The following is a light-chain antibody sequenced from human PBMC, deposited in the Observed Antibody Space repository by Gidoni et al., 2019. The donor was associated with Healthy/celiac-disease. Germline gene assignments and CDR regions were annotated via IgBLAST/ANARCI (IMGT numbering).Light chain of an antibody. V-gene: IGKV3-15*01. Sequence: IVMTQSLATLSVSPGERATISCRASQSVSSNLAWYQQKPGQASRLLISGASTRATGIPARFSGSGSGTEFTLTISSLQSEDFAVYYCQQYNNWPPYTFGQGTKLEIK. CDR1: QSVSSN. CDR3: QQYNNWPPYT. CDR2: GAS. J-gene: IGKJ2*01.